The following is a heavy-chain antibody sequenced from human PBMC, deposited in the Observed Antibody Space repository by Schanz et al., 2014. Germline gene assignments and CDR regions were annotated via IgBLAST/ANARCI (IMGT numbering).Heavy chain of an antibody. CDR1: GDSVNSNY. V-gene: IGHV4-59*08. CDR2: FYNPGST. J-gene: IGHJ4*02. CDR3: ARNKYTSGWYYFDY. D-gene: IGHD6-19*01. Sequence: QVQLQESGPGLVKPSETLSLTCTVSGDSVNSNYWNWIRQSPGRGLEWIGHFYNPGSTNYNPSLKSRPTISLATSTNQVSLKLTSVPAADTAVYFCARNKYTSGWYYFDYWGQGVLVTVSS.